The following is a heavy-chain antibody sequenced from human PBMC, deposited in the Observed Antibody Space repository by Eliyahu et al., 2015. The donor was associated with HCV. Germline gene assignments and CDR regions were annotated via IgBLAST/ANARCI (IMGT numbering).Heavy chain of an antibody. J-gene: IGHJ6*02. CDR3: ARIQGGITGTLYYYYYYGMDV. CDR1: GFSLSNARMG. D-gene: IGHD1-20*01. V-gene: IGHV2-26*01. CDR2: IFSNDQK. Sequence: QVTLKESGPVLVKPTETLTLTCTVSGFSLSNARMGVSWIRQPPGKALEWLAHIFSNDQKTHSPSLKSRLTISKDTSKSQVVLTMTNMDPVDTATYYCARIQGGITGTLYYYYYYGMDVWGQGTTVTVSS.